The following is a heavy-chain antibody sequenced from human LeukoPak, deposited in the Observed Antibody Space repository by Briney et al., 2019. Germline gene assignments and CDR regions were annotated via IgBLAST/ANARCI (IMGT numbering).Heavy chain of an antibody. CDR2: IIPIFGTA. Sequence: SVKVSCKASGGTFSSYAISWVRQAPGQGLEWMGGIIPIFGTANYAQKFQGRVTITADESTSTAYMELSSLRSEDTAVYYCARGTYYDFWSGYRLDYWGQGTLVTVSS. CDR1: GGTFSSYA. CDR3: ARGTYYDFWSGYRLDY. D-gene: IGHD3-3*01. J-gene: IGHJ4*02. V-gene: IGHV1-69*13.